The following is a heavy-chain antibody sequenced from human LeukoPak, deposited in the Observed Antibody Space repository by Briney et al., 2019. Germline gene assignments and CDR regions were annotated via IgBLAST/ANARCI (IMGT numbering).Heavy chain of an antibody. CDR3: TRSACSGGSCWVGY. Sequence: GGSLRLSCTASGFTFGDYAMSWVRQAPGKGLEWIGFIRSKAYGGTTEYAASVKGRFTISRDDSKSIAYLQMNSLKTEDTAVYYCTRSACSGGSCWVGYWGQGTLVTVSS. V-gene: IGHV3-49*04. D-gene: IGHD2-15*01. J-gene: IGHJ4*02. CDR1: GFTFGDYA. CDR2: IRSKAYGGTT.